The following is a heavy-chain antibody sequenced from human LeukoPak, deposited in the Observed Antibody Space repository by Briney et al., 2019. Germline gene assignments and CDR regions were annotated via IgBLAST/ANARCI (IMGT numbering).Heavy chain of an antibody. V-gene: IGHV1-2*06. D-gene: IGHD1-1*01. CDR3: AADVSGYNNNWSLL. J-gene: IGHJ4*02. CDR2: INPNSGGT. CDR1: GYTFTGYY. Sequence: VASVKVSCKASGYTFTGYYMHWVRQAPGQGLEWMGRINPNSGGTNYEQKFQERVTLTRDLSTNTAYMEVSSLRSEDTAVYYCAADVSGYNNNWSLLWGQGTLVTVSS.